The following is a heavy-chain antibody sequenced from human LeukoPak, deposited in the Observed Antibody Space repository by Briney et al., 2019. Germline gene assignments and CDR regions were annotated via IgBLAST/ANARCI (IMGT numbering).Heavy chain of an antibody. CDR2: INHSGST. CDR1: GGSLSGYY. D-gene: IGHD2-15*01. V-gene: IGHV4-34*01. Sequence: KPSETLSLTCAVYGGSLSGYYWSWIRQPPGKGLEWIGEINHSGSTTYNPSLKSRVTISVNTSKKQFSLKLSSVTAADTAVYYCARGSCSGGSCYRGCYYYMDVWGKGTTVTVSS. J-gene: IGHJ6*03. CDR3: ARGSCSGGSCYRGCYYYMDV.